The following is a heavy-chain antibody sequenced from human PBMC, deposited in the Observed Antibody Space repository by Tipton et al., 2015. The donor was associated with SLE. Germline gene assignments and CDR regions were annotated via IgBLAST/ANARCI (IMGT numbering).Heavy chain of an antibody. CDR3: ARVGVVVIAYWYFDL. Sequence: SLRLSCAASGFTFSSYSMNWVRQAPGKGLEWVSSISSSSSYIYYADSVKGRFTISRDNAKNSLYLQMNSLRAEDTAVYYCARVGVVVIAYWYFDLWGRGTLVTVSS. CDR1: GFTFSSYS. CDR2: ISSSSSYI. D-gene: IGHD2-21*01. V-gene: IGHV3-21*01. J-gene: IGHJ2*01.